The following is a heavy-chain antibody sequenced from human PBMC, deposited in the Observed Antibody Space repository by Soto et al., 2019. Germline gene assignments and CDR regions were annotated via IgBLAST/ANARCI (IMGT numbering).Heavy chain of an antibody. D-gene: IGHD6-19*01. CDR2: INHSGST. J-gene: IGHJ4*02. CDR1: GGSFSGYY. V-gene: IGHV4-34*01. Sequence: SETLSLTCAVYGGSFSGYYWSWIRQPPGKGLEWIGEINHSGSTNYNPSLKSRVTISVDTSKNQFSLKLSSVTAADTAVYYCARDSWQWLVLRAFFDYWGQGTLVTVSS. CDR3: ARDSWQWLVLRAFFDY.